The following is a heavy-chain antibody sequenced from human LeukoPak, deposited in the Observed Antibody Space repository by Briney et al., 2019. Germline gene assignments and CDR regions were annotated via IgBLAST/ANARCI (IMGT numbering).Heavy chain of an antibody. J-gene: IGHJ3*02. D-gene: IGHD3-22*01. V-gene: IGHV3-53*04. CDR1: GFSFGSYW. CDR2: IYSGGGT. CDR3: ARARGYYDSSGPGYRAFDI. Sequence: GGSLRLSCVASGFSFGSYWISWVRQAPGKGLEWVSVIYSGGGTYYADSVKGRFTISRHTSKNTLYLQMNSLRAEDTAVYYCARARGYYDSSGPGYRAFDIWGQGTMVTVSS.